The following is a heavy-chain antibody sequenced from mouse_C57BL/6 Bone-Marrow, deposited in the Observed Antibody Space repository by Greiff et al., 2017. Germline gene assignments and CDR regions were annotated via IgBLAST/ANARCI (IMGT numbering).Heavy chain of an antibody. Sequence: VQLQQSGAELARPGASVKLSCKASGYTFTSYGISWVKQRTGQGLEWIGEIYPRSGNTYYNEKFKGKATLTADTSSSTAYMELRSLTSEDSAVYFCAKAPYYYGSSFYYAMDYWGQGTSVTVSS. CDR1: GYTFTSYG. J-gene: IGHJ4*01. D-gene: IGHD1-1*01. CDR3: AKAPYYYGSSFYYAMDY. V-gene: IGHV1-81*01. CDR2: IYPRSGNT.